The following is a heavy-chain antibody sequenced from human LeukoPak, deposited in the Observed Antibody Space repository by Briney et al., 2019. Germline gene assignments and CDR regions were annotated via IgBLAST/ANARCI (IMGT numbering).Heavy chain of an antibody. J-gene: IGHJ3*02. Sequence: PGGSLRLSCAASGFTFSNAWMSWIRQAPGKGLEWVGRIKSKTDGGTTDYAAPVKGRFTISRDDSKNTLYLQMNSLRAEDTAVYYCARDLHYDSSGYVPDADAFDIWGQGTMVTVSS. D-gene: IGHD3-22*01. CDR1: GFTFSNAW. CDR3: ARDLHYDSSGYVPDADAFDI. CDR2: IKSKTDGGTT. V-gene: IGHV3-15*01.